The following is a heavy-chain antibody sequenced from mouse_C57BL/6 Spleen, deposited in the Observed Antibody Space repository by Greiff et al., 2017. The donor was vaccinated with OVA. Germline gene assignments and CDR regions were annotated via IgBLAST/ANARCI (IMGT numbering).Heavy chain of an antibody. V-gene: IGHV1-15*01. CDR3: TRCPLLLRSNFDV. CDR1: GYTFTDYE. Sequence: QVQLKESGAELVRPGASVTLSCKASGYTFTDYEMHWVKQTPVHGLEWIGAIDPETGGTAYNQKFKGKAILTADKSSSTAYMELRSLTSEDSAVYYCTRCPLLLRSNFDVWGTGTTVTVSS. D-gene: IGHD1-1*01. CDR2: IDPETGGT. J-gene: IGHJ1*03.